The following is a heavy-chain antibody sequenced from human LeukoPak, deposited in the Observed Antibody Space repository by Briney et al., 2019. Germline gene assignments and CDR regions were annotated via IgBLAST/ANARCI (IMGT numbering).Heavy chain of an antibody. D-gene: IGHD1-26*01. CDR1: GYTFTSYY. V-gene: IGHV1-46*01. CDR3: ASLYSGSYYFDY. J-gene: IGHJ4*02. CDR2: INPSGGST. Sequence: GASVKVSCKASGYTFTSYYMHWVRQAPGQGLEWMGIINPSGGSTSYAQKFQGRVTITADESTSTAYMELSSLRSEDTAVYYCASLYSGSYYFDYWGQGTLVTVSS.